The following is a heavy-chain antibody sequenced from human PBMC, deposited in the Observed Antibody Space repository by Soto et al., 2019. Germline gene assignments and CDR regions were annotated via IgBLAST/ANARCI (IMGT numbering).Heavy chain of an antibody. V-gene: IGHV4-30-2*01. Sequence: QLQLQESGSGLVKPSQTLSLTCAVSGGSISSGGYSCSWIRQPPGKVLDCIGYIYQNGSTNDNPPLQSRVTIAVDTSKNQFSLKLSSVTAADTAVYYCATAGGLGAVAADYWGQGTLVTVSS. D-gene: IGHD6-19*01. CDR1: GGSISSGGYS. J-gene: IGHJ4*02. CDR2: IYQNGST. CDR3: ATAGGLGAVAADY.